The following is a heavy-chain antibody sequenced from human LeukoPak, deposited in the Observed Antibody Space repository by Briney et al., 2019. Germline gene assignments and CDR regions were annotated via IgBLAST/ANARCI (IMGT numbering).Heavy chain of an antibody. V-gene: IGHV3-7*05. D-gene: IGHD3-10*01. CDR2: IKQDGSEI. CDR3: ARDPGGSGSPLDY. Sequence: GSLRLSCAASGFTSSRDWMSWVRQAPGTGLGWVANIKQDGSEIYNMDTVKSRFTISRDNAKSSLYLQMNSLRAEDTAVYYCARDPGGSGSPLDYWGQGTLVTVSS. CDR1: GFTSSRDW. J-gene: IGHJ4*02.